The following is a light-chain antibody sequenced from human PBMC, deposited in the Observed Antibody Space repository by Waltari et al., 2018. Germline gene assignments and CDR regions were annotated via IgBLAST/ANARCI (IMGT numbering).Light chain of an antibody. CDR1: SSNIGHNA. V-gene: IGLV1-36*01. Sequence: QSVLTQPPSVSEAPRQRVTISCSGSSSNIGHNAVNWYQQLPGKAPKLLIYYDDLVPSGVSDRFSGSKSGTSASLAISGLQSEDEADYYCAAWDDSLNGYVFGTGTKVTVL. CDR2: YDD. J-gene: IGLJ1*01. CDR3: AAWDDSLNGYV.